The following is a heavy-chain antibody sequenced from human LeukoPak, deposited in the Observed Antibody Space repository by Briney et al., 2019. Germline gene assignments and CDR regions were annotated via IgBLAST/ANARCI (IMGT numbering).Heavy chain of an antibody. J-gene: IGHJ6*02. CDR2: ISWNSGSI. Sequence: GRSLRLSCAASGFTFDDYAMHWVRQAPGKGLEWVSGISWNSGSIGYADSVKGRFTISRDNAKNSLYLQMNSLRAEDTALYYCAKTSVPYYYYGMDVWGQGTTVTVSS. CDR3: AKTSVPYYYYGMDV. CDR1: GFTFDDYA. V-gene: IGHV3-9*01.